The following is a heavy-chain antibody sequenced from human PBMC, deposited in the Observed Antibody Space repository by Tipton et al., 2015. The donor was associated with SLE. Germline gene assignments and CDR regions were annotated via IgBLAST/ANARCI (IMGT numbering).Heavy chain of an antibody. CDR1: GGSISSKY. V-gene: IGHV4-59*01. CDR3: ARGGLGSDLRGSIYFGS. J-gene: IGHJ4*02. D-gene: IGHD7-27*01. CDR2: FSYSGGI. Sequence: TLSLTCSVSGGSISSKYWSWIRQAPGKGLEWIGYFSYSGGINYNPSLKSRVTISADTSKNQFSLKLSSVTAADTAVYFCARGGLGSDLRGSIYFGSWGQGTLVTVSS.